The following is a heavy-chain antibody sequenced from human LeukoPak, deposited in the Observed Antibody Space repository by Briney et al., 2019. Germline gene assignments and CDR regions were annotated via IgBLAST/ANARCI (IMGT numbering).Heavy chain of an antibody. CDR1: GGSISSSSYY. D-gene: IGHD3-10*01. Sequence: SETLSLTCTVSGGSISSSSYYWGWIRQPPGKGLEWIGSIYYSGSTYYNPSLKSRVTISVDTSKNQFSLKLSSVTAADTAVYYCARGWGSGSYYNYNWFDPWGQGTLVTVSS. CDR2: IYYSGST. V-gene: IGHV4-39*01. J-gene: IGHJ5*02. CDR3: ARGWGSGSYYNYNWFDP.